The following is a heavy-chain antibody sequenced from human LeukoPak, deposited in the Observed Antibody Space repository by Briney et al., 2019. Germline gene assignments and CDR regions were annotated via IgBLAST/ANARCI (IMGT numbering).Heavy chain of an antibody. Sequence: SETLSLTCTVSGGSISSYYWTWIRQPAGKGLEWIGRIYTTGSTNYNPSLNSRVTMSVDTSNNQFSLKLSSVTAADTAVYYCARSPRGGTKTYFDYWGQGTLVTVSP. V-gene: IGHV4-4*07. CDR3: ARSPRGGTKTYFDY. CDR1: GGSISSYY. D-gene: IGHD1-14*01. CDR2: IYTTGST. J-gene: IGHJ4*02.